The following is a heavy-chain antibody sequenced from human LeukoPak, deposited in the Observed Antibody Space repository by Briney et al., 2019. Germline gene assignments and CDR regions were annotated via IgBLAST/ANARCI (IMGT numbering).Heavy chain of an antibody. CDR1: GFTFSSYA. Sequence: GGSLRLSCAASGFTFSSYAMHWVRQAPGKGLEWVAVISYDGSNKYYADSVKGRFTISRDNSKNTLYLQMNSLRAEDTAVYYRASLSVDYWGQGTLVTVSS. J-gene: IGHJ4*02. CDR2: ISYDGSNK. V-gene: IGHV3-30-3*01. CDR3: ASLSVDY.